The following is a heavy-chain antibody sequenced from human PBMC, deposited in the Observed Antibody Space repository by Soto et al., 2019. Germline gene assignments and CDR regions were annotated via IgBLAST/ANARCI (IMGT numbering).Heavy chain of an antibody. CDR3: ARGVVKRSRGVIWTKGWFDP. D-gene: IGHD3-10*01. J-gene: IGHJ5*02. Sequence: SQTLSLTCAVYGGSFSGYYWSWIRQPPGKGLEWIGEINHSGSTNYNPSLKSRVTISVDTTKNQFSLKLSSVTAADTAVYYCARGVVKRSRGVIWTKGWFDPWGQGTLVTVSS. CDR2: INHSGST. CDR1: GGSFSGYY. V-gene: IGHV4-34*01.